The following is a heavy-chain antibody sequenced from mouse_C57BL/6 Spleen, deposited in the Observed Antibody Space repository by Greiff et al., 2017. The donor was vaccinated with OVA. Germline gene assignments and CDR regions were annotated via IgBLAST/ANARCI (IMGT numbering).Heavy chain of an antibody. Sequence: QVQLQQPGAELVKPGASVKLSCKASGYTFTSYWMQWVKQRPGQGLEWIGEIDPSDSYTNYNQKFKGKATLTVDTSSSTAYMQLSSLTSEDSAVYYCARNCSYVGSPFADWGQGTLVTVSA. CDR2: IDPSDSYT. V-gene: IGHV1-50*01. J-gene: IGHJ3*01. CDR3: ARNCSYVGSPFAD. CDR1: GYTFTSYW. D-gene: IGHD1-1*01.